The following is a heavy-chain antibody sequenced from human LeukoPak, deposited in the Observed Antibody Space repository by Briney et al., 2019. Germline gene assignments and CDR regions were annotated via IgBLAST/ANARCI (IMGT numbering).Heavy chain of an antibody. CDR2: ISAYNGNT. CDR3: ARDSVTYYYDSSGYYRYYYYGMDV. V-gene: IGHV1-18*01. D-gene: IGHD3-22*01. J-gene: IGHJ6*02. Sequence: ASVKVSCKASGYTFTSYGISWVRPAPGQGLEWMGWISAYNGNTNYAQKLQGRVTMTTDTSTSTAYMELRSLRSDDTAVYYCARDSVTYYYDSSGYYRYYYYGMDVWGQGTTVTVSS. CDR1: GYTFTSYG.